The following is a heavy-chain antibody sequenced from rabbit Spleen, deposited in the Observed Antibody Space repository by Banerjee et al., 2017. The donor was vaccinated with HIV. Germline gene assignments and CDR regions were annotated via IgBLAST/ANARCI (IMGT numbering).Heavy chain of an antibody. D-gene: IGHD4-1*01. CDR2: IDPVFHIT. CDR3: ARDLAGVIGWNFSL. J-gene: IGHJ4*01. CDR1: GFDFTTYG. V-gene: IGHV1S47*01. Sequence: QEQLVESGGGLVQPGGSLKLSCKASGFDFTTYGVTWVRQAPGKGLEWIGYIDPVFHITTYATWVNGRFSISRENTQNTVYLQLNSLTAADTATYFCARDLAGVIGWNFSLWGPGTLVTVS.